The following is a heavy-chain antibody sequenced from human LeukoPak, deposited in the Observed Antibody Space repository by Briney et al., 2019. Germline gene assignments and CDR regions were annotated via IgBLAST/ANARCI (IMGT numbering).Heavy chain of an antibody. Sequence: SETLSLTCTVSGGSLNTNTYYWGWLRQPPGKGLEWIGSIYYSGSTYYYPSLKNRVTISVDTSKNQFSLKLSSVTAADTAVYYCARPAYGAHRRAFDFWGQGTMVTVSS. CDR3: ARPAYGAHRRAFDF. D-gene: IGHD4-17*01. CDR1: GGSLNTNTYY. V-gene: IGHV4-39*01. J-gene: IGHJ3*01. CDR2: IYYSGST.